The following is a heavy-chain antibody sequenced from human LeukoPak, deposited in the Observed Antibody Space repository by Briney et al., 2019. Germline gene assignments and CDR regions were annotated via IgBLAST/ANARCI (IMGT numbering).Heavy chain of an antibody. J-gene: IGHJ6*02. V-gene: IGHV1-69*13. CDR3: ASWAMDDVEDYYYYGMDV. CDR2: IIPIFGTA. Sequence: RGASVKVSCKASGYTFTRYYIHWVRQAPGQGLEWMGGIIPIFGTANYAQKFQGRVTITADESTSTAYMELSSLRSEDTAVYYCASWAMDDVEDYYYYGMDVWGQGTTVTVSS. CDR1: GYTFTRYY. D-gene: IGHD5-18*01.